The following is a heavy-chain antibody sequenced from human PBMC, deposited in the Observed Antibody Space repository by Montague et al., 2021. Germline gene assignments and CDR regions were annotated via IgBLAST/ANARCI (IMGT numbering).Heavy chain of an antibody. D-gene: IGHD2-21*02. CDR3: PSVDCDGDCYTFDP. V-gene: IGHV4-39*01. Sequence: SETLSLTCTVSGASINSSTYYWGWIRQPPGKGLEWIGSNYYSANTYYNPSQKSRLSISVDTTMNQFSLRLKSVTAADTAVYHCPSVDCDGDCYTFDPWGQGTLVTFSS. J-gene: IGHJ5*02. CDR2: NYYSANT. CDR1: GASINSSTYY.